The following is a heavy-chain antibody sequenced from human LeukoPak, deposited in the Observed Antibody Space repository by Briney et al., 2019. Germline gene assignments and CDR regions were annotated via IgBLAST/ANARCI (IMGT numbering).Heavy chain of an antibody. D-gene: IGHD3-10*01. CDR1: GITFIDAW. J-gene: IGHJ6*03. V-gene: IGHV3-15*01. CDR3: AWIEGSGYYYMDV. CDR2: IKSKGAGGTT. Sequence: GGSLRLSCAVSGITFIDAWMSWVRQAPGKGLEWVGRIKSKGAGGTTEYGAPVKGRFTISRDDSKNTVYLQMNSLRTEDTAVYYCAWIEGSGYYYMDVWGKGTTVTISS.